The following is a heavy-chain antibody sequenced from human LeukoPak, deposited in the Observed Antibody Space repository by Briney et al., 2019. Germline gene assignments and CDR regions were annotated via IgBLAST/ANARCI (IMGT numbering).Heavy chain of an antibody. CDR2: IKSKSDGETT. Sequence: GGSLRLSCAASGFAFTNVWMSWVRQTPWKGLEWVGRIKSKSDGETTDYAAPVKGRFTISRDDAKTMVYLQMNSLKSENTAVYYCTTDRGSVWGQGTLVTVSS. CDR3: TTDRGSV. J-gene: IGHJ4*02. V-gene: IGHV3-15*01. CDR1: GFAFTNVW.